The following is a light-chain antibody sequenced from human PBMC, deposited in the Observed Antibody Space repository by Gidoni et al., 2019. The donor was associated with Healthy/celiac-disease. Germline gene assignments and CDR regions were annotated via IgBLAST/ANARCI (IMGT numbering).Light chain of an antibody. Sequence: ETVLTHSPATLSWSPGERATLFCSASQSVSRYVAWYQQKPDQAPRLLNYDASNRATGNPARFSGSGSGKGVTLNISSLEPEDFSVYYCQQRSNWPPGVTFGGGTKVEIK. CDR1: QSVSRY. J-gene: IGKJ4*01. CDR2: DAS. V-gene: IGKV3-11*01. CDR3: QQRSNWPPGVT.